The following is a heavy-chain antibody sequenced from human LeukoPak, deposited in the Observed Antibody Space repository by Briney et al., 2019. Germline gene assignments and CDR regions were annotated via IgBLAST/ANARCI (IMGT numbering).Heavy chain of an antibody. CDR2: INCSGST. CDR1: GGSFRNYY. CDR3: ARHIYDSGGYRIDY. D-gene: IGHD3-22*01. V-gene: IGHV4-59*08. Sequence: PSETLSLTCAVYGGSFRNYYWSWIRQPPGKGLEWIGYINCSGSTKYNPSLKSRVTISSDTSKNQFSLKLSSVTAADTALYYCARHIYDSGGYRIDYWGQGTLVTVSS. J-gene: IGHJ4*02.